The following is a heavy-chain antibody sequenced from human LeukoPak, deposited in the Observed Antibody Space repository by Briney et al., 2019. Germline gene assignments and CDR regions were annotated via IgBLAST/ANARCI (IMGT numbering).Heavy chain of an antibody. CDR3: ATDSTSSYLWFDT. D-gene: IGHD6-6*01. V-gene: IGHV1-24*01. CDR1: GYTLTELS. Sequence: GASVKVSCKVSGYTLTELSMHWVRQAPGKGLEWRGGFDPEDGEAIYAEKFQGRVTMTEDTSADTAYMELCSLRSEDTAVYYCATDSTSSYLWFDTWGQGTLVTVSS. CDR2: FDPEDGEA. J-gene: IGHJ5*02.